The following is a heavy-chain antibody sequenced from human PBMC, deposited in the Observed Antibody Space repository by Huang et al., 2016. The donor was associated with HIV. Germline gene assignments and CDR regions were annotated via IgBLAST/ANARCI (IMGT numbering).Heavy chain of an antibody. CDR1: GYTLTKLS. V-gene: IGHV1-24*01. J-gene: IGHJ3*02. CDR2: FAPEHGET. D-gene: IGHD2-21*01. CDR3: ATGFDTYYDI. Sequence: QVQLVQSGAEVKKPGASVKVSCKFSGYTLTKLSIHWVRQAPGKGLEWRGGFAPEHGETNDAQNLQGRVTRTEDTSTDTAYMEVNSLRSEDTAVYYCATGFDTYYDIWGQGTMVIASS.